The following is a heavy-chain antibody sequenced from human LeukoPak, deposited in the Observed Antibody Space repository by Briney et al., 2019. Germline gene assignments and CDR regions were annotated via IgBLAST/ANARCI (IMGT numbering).Heavy chain of an antibody. V-gene: IGHV3-23*01. J-gene: IGHJ4*02. CDR2: ISGSGGST. CDR1: GFTFSSYA. Sequence: VQPGGSLRLSCAASGFTFSSYAMSWVRQAPGKGLEWVSAISGSGGSTYYADSVKGRFTISRDNSKNTLYLQVNSLRAEDTAVYYCAKLETRGYQGIEYWGQGTLVTVSS. D-gene: IGHD3-10*01. CDR3: AKLETRGYQGIEY.